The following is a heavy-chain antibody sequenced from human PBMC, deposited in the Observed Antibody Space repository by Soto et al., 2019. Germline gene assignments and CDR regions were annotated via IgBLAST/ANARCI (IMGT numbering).Heavy chain of an antibody. CDR2: LSPNNGNT. Sequence: QVQLVQSGTEVKKPGASVKVSCKASGYIFTTYSIAWVRQAPGQGLEWVGWLSPNNGNTNYAQNVQGRGTMTTDTSTTTAYLELRRMTSDDTAVYYCARDAFGVHSSWFDTWGQGTLVTVSS. J-gene: IGHJ5*02. CDR3: ARDAFGVHSSWFDT. V-gene: IGHV1-18*04. CDR1: GYIFTTYS. D-gene: IGHD3-22*01.